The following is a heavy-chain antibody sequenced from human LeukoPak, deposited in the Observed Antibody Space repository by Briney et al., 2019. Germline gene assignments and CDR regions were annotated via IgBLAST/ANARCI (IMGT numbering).Heavy chain of an antibody. J-gene: IGHJ3*02. CDR3: ARDLGGTTGTEDI. CDR2: INHSGST. Sequence: PSETLSLTCAVYGGSFSGYYWSWIRQPPGKGLEWIGEINHSGSTNHNPSLKSRVTISVDTSKNQFSLKLSSVTAADTAVYYCARDLGGTTGTEDIWGQGTMVTVSS. V-gene: IGHV4-34*01. CDR1: GGSFSGYY. D-gene: IGHD1-1*01.